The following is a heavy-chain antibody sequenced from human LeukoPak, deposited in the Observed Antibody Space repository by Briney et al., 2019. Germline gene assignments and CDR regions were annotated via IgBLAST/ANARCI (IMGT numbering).Heavy chain of an antibody. Sequence: PGGSLRLSCAASGFTFSSYGMHWVRQAPGKGLEWVAVIWYDGSNKYYADSVKGRFTISRDNSKNTLYLQMNSLRAEDTAVYYCARDDDWLSYGMDVWGQGTTVTVSS. CDR2: IWYDGSNK. D-gene: IGHD3-9*01. CDR3: ARDDDWLSYGMDV. J-gene: IGHJ6*02. V-gene: IGHV3-33*01. CDR1: GFTFSSYG.